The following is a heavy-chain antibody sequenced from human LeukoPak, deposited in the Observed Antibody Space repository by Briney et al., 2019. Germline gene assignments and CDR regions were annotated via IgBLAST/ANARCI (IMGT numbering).Heavy chain of an antibody. CDR1: GGSIGSYY. V-gene: IGHV4-59*08. CDR3: AGTIDDYSDYDRLDGMDV. CDR2: IYYSGST. D-gene: IGHD4-11*01. Sequence: PSETLSLTCTVSGGSIGSYYWSWIRQPPGKGLEWIGYIYYSGSTNYNPSLKSRVTISVDTSKNQFSLKLSSVTAADTAVYYCAGTIDDYSDYDRLDGMDVWGQGTTVTVSS. J-gene: IGHJ6*02.